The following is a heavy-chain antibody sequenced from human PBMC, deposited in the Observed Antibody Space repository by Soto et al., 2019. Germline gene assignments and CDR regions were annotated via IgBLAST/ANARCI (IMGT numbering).Heavy chain of an antibody. J-gene: IGHJ4*02. D-gene: IGHD6-13*01. Sequence: GGSLRLSCTASGFTFGDYAMSWFRQAPGKGLEWVGFIRSKAYGGTTEYAASVKGRFTISRDDSKSIAYLQMNSLKTEDTAVYYCTRDRGDSSWYPTGFDYWGQGTLVTVSS. V-gene: IGHV3-49*03. CDR3: TRDRGDSSWYPTGFDY. CDR1: GFTFGDYA. CDR2: IRSKAYGGTT.